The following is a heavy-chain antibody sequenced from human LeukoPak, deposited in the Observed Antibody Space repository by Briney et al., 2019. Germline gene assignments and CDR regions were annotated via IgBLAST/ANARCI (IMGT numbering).Heavy chain of an antibody. D-gene: IGHD1-26*01. V-gene: IGHV3-15*01. CDR1: GFTFSNAW. CDR2: IRSKIDGGTT. CDR3: TTDSESGSYDAFDI. J-gene: IGHJ3*02. Sequence: GGSLRLSCAASGFTFSNAWMSWVRQAPGKGLEWVGRIRSKIDGGTTDYAAPVKGRFTISRDDSKNTLYLQMNSLKTEDTGMYYCTTDSESGSYDAFDIWGQGTMVTVSS.